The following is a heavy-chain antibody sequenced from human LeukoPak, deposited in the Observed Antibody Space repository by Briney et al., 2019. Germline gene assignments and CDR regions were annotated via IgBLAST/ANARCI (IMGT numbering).Heavy chain of an antibody. D-gene: IGHD5-18*01. CDR1: GGTFSSYA. J-gene: IGHJ4*02. V-gene: IGHV1-69*05. Sequence: SVKVSCKASGGTFSSYAISWVRQAPGQGLEWMGRIIPIFGTANYAQKFQGRVTITTDESTSTAYMEPSSLRSEDTAVYYCAREGGGYSYGLYPFWGQGTLVTVSS. CDR3: AREGGGYSYGLYPF. CDR2: IIPIFGTA.